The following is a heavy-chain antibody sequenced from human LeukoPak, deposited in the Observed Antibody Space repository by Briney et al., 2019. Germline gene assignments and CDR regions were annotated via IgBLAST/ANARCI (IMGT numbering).Heavy chain of an antibody. D-gene: IGHD5-18*01. CDR2: INAYNGNT. CDR1: GYTFTRYS. J-gene: IGHJ6*03. Sequence: GASVKVSCKASGYTFTRYSISWVRQAPGQGLEWMGWINAYNGNTNNAQRIQGRVTMITDTSTNTAYMELRSLRSDDTDVYYCGRVWRVLGYSYGYYYYWDVWGKGTAVSVSS. V-gene: IGHV1-18*01. CDR3: GRVWRVLGYSYGYYYYWDV.